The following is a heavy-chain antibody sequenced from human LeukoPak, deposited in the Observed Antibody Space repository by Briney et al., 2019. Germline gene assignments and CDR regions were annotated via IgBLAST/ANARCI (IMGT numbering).Heavy chain of an antibody. V-gene: IGHV3-21*01. J-gene: IGHJ5*02. CDR2: ISSSSSYI. Sequence: GGSLRLSCAASGFTFSSYSMNWVRQGPGKGLEWVSSISSSSSYIYYADSVKGRFTISRDNAKNSLYLQMNSLRAEDTAVYYCARAVGDCSSTSCYGNWFDPWGQGTLVTVSS. CDR1: GFTFSSYS. D-gene: IGHD2-2*01. CDR3: ARAVGDCSSTSCYGNWFDP.